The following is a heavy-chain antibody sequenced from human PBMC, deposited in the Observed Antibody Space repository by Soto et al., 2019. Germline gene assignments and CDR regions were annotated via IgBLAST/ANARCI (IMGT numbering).Heavy chain of an antibody. V-gene: IGHV4-59*01. CDR2: IYYSGST. CDR3: ARWLVGRGNWFDP. D-gene: IGHD6-19*01. J-gene: IGHJ5*02. CDR1: GGSISSYY. Sequence: QAQLQESGPGLVKPSETLSLTCTVSGGSISSYYWSWIRQPPGKGLEWIGYIYYSGSTTYNPPLTGRVTISVDTSKTQFSLKLSSVTAADTAVYYCARWLVGRGNWFDPWGQGTLVTVSS.